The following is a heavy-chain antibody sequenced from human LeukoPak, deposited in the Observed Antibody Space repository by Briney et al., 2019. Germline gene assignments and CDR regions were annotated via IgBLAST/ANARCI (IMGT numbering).Heavy chain of an antibody. CDR3: ARDVLTGPDYYYYGMDV. CDR1: GGTFSSYA. V-gene: IGHV1-69*01. D-gene: IGHD3-10*01. J-gene: IGHJ6*02. CDR2: IIPIFGTA. Sequence: SVKVSCKASGGTFSSYAISRVRQAPGQGLEWMGGIIPIFGTANYAQKFQGRVTITADESTSTAYMELSSLRSEDTAVYYCARDVLTGPDYYYYGMDVWGQGTTVTVSS.